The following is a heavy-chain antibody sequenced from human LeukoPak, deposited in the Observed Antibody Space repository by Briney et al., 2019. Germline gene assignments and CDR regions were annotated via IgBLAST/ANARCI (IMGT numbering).Heavy chain of an antibody. CDR2: TYCRVNT. CDR3: ARVGGFYAHWSAYPYYFDY. D-gene: IGHD3-3*01. Sequence: PETLSLTCTVSGGSISSHYWSWVRQPPGGRLEWIGYTYCRVNTDSNPSLNSRVTISIDTSRTQFSLRLRSVTAADSAVYYCARVGGFYAHWSAYPYYFDYWGQGTLVTVSS. V-gene: IGHV4-59*11. CDR1: GGSISSHY. J-gene: IGHJ4*02.